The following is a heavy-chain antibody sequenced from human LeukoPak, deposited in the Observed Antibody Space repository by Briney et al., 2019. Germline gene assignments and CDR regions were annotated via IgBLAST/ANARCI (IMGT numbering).Heavy chain of an antibody. CDR3: ARLRRGSYSY. J-gene: IGHJ4*02. D-gene: IGHD1-26*01. Sequence: SETLSLTCTVSGGSTSSYYWSWIRQPPGKGLGWIGYIYYSGSTNYNPSLKSRVTISVDTSKNQFSLKLSSVTAADTAVYYCARLRRGSYSYWGQGTLVTVSS. CDR1: GGSTSSYY. V-gene: IGHV4-59*08. CDR2: IYYSGST.